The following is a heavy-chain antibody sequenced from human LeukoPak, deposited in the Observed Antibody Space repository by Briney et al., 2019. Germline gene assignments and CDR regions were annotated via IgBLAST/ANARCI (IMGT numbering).Heavy chain of an antibody. J-gene: IGHJ4*02. CDR1: VGSISSSY. V-gene: IGHV4-39*01. D-gene: IGHD6-19*01. CDR3: ARQPTVRRGAVASNFDY. CDR2: IYYSVIT. Sequence: PSYTLSLTCPVCVGSISSSYWCLIRQPPGNGLEWIGSIYYSVITYHNASPESRVTMSVDTSRNQFSLRLRSVSAADTSVYYCARQPTVRRGAVASNFDYWGQGTLVTVSS.